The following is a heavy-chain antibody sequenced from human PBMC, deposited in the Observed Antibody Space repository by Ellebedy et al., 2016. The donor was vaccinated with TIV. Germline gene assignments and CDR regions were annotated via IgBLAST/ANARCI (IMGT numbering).Heavy chain of an antibody. Sequence: SETLSLTCIVSGGSIITITYYWGWIHQPPGGGLEWMGTIYYTGTTYYTACLKSRFTVSVDTSKNQFTLRLTSVTASDTAVYYCARHSSLREFDDWGQGSLVTVSS. J-gene: IGHJ4*02. CDR1: GGSIITITYY. CDR2: IYYTGTT. D-gene: IGHD2-8*01. CDR3: ARHSSLREFDD. V-gene: IGHV4-39*01.